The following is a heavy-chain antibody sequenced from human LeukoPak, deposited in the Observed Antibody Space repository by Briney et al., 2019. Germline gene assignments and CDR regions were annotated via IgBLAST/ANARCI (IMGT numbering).Heavy chain of an antibody. V-gene: IGHV3-7*01. CDR1: GFTFSSYA. J-gene: IGHJ4*02. CDR3: ARVAGGDDFDY. D-gene: IGHD2-21*02. CDR2: IKQDGSEK. Sequence: GGSLRLSCAAAGFTFSSYAMSWVRQAPGKGLEWVANIKQDGSEKYYVDSVKGRFTISRDNAKNSLYLQMNSLRAEDTAVYYFARVAGGDDFDYWGQGTLVTVSS.